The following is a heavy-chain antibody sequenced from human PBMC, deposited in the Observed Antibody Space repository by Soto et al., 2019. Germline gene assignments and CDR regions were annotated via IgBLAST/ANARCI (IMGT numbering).Heavy chain of an antibody. D-gene: IGHD1-26*01. V-gene: IGHV4-39*01. CDR1: GGSISSSSYY. J-gene: IGHJ6*02. Sequence: PSETLSLTCTVSGGSISSSSYYWGWIRQPPGKGLEWIGSIYYSGSTYYNPSLKSRVTISVDKSKNQFSLKLSSVTAADTSVYYCARPHGELGGIGYYYYGMDVWGQGTTVS. CDR2: IYYSGST. CDR3: ARPHGELGGIGYYYYGMDV.